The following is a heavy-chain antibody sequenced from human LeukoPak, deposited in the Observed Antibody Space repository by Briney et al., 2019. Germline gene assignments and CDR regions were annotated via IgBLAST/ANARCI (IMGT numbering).Heavy chain of an antibody. CDR3: ARHGAHQWLVPWFGP. D-gene: IGHD6-19*01. CDR1: GGSISSYY. J-gene: IGHJ5*02. V-gene: IGHV4-59*08. CDR2: IYYSGST. Sequence: PSGTLSLTCTVSGGSISSYYWSWIRQPPGKGLEWIGYIYYSGSTNYNPSLKSRVTISVDTAKNQFSLKLSSVTAADTAVYYCARHGAHQWLVPWFGPWGQGTLVTVSS.